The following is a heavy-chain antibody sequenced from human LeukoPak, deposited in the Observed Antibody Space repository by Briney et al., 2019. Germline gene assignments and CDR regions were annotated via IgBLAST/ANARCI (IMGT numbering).Heavy chain of an antibody. J-gene: IGHJ4*02. Sequence: GGTLRLSCAASGFTFSSYGMHWVCQAPAQGLERVSVVWFDGSNKYYADSVKGRLTISRDNSKNTLYVQMNSLRAEDTAVYYCARGWQQQLVQALIDYWGQGTLVTVSS. CDR1: GFTFSSYG. CDR2: VWFDGSNK. D-gene: IGHD6-13*01. V-gene: IGHV3-33*01. CDR3: ARGWQQQLVQALIDY.